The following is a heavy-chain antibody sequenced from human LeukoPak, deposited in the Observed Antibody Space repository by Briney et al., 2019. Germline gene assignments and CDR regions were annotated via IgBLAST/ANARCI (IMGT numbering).Heavy chain of an antibody. CDR1: GYTFTGYY. D-gene: IGHD3-10*01. CDR2: INPNSGGT. J-gene: IGHJ5*02. V-gene: IGHV1-2*06. Sequence: GASVKVSCKASGYTFTGYYMHWVRQAPGQGLEWMGRINPNSGGTNYAQKFQGRVTMTRDTSISIAYMELSRLRSDDTAVYYCARDGGDVLLWFGEPKEGNWFDPWGQGTLVTVSS. CDR3: ARDGGDVLLWFGEPKEGNWFDP.